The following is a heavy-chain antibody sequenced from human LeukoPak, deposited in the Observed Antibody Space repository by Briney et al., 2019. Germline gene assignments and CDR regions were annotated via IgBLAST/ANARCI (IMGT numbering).Heavy chain of an antibody. Sequence: SVKVSCKASGGTFSSYAISWVRQAPGQGLEWMGGIIPIFGTANYAQKFQGRVTITADESTSTVYMELSSLRSEDTAVYYCAREGPYSDYEKRSLPNEYYFDYWGQGTLVTVSS. CDR3: AREGPYSDYEKRSLPNEYYFDY. V-gene: IGHV1-69*13. D-gene: IGHD4-11*01. J-gene: IGHJ4*02. CDR1: GGTFSSYA. CDR2: IIPIFGTA.